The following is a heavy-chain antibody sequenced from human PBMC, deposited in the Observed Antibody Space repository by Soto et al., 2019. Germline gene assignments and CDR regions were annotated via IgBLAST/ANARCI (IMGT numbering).Heavy chain of an antibody. V-gene: IGHV3-30*18. CDR3: AKDPADSALAWYFDL. CDR2: ISYDGSNK. CDR1: GFTFSSYG. J-gene: IGHJ2*01. D-gene: IGHD2-15*01. Sequence: PGGSLRLSCAASGFTFSSYGMHWVRQAPGKGLEWVAVISYDGSNKYYADSVKGRFTISRDNSKNTLYLQMNSLRAEDTAVYYCAKDPADSALAWYFDLWGRGTLVTVSS.